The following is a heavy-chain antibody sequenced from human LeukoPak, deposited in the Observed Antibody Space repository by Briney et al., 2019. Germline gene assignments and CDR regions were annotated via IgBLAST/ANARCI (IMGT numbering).Heavy chain of an antibody. D-gene: IGHD3-10*01. V-gene: IGHV3-30*02. J-gene: IGHJ3*02. Sequence: GGSLRLSCAASGFTFSSYGMHWVRQAPGKGLEWVAFIRYDGSNKYYADSVKGRFTISRDNSKNTLYLQMNSLRAEDTAVYYCAKLPPLVRGVMTNDAFDIWGQGTMVTVSS. CDR3: AKLPPLVRGVMTNDAFDI. CDR2: IRYDGSNK. CDR1: GFTFSSYG.